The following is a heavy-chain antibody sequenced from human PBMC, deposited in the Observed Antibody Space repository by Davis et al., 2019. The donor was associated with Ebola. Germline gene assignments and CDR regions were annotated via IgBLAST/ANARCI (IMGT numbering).Heavy chain of an antibody. CDR1: GYTFTSYY. V-gene: IGHV1-46*01. CDR3: ASGSHAVYYYYNMDV. J-gene: IGHJ6*02. Sequence: AASVKVSCKASGYTFTSYYMHWVRQAPGQGLEWMGIINPSGGSTSYAQKLQGRVTMTTDTSTSTAYMELRSLRSDDTAVYYCASGSHAVYYYYNMDVWGQGTTVTVSS. CDR2: INPSGGST.